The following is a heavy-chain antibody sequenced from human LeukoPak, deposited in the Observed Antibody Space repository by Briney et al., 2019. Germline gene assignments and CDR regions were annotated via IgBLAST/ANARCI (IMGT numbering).Heavy chain of an antibody. CDR3: ARVPLLTYYDILTGYCFDY. D-gene: IGHD3-9*01. CDR2: ISAYNGNT. V-gene: IGHV1-18*01. J-gene: IGHJ4*02. CDR1: GYTFTSYG. Sequence: VSVKVSCKASGYTFTSYGISWVRQAPGQGLEWMGWISAYNGNTNYAQKLQGRVTMTTDTSTSTAYMELRSLRSDDTAVYYCARVPLLTYYDILTGYCFDYWGQGTLVTVSS.